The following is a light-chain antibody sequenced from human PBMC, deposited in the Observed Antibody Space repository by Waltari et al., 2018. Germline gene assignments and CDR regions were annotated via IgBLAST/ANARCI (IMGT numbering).Light chain of an antibody. J-gene: IGKJ4*01. CDR2: WAS. Sequence: DIVMTQSQDSVAVYLGARATIHWRSSQNISSSSDNKNYLVWYQQQPGQPPKLLISWASTRESGVPDRFSGSWSGTDFTLTISSLQAEDVAVYYCQQCYHLPSFGGGTRVEIK. V-gene: IGKV4-1*01. CDR1: QNISSSSDNKNY. CDR3: QQCYHLPS.